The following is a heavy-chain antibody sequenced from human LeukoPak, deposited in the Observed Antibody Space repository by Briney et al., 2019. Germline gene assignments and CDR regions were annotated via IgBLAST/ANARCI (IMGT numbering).Heavy chain of an antibody. CDR2: VYHSGTT. D-gene: IGHD2-2*01. Sequence: KPSETLSLTCAVSGYSINTGRYWGWIRQPPGKGLEWIGSVYHSGTTFYNPSLTIRLTISVDTSKNQFSLNLRSVTAADTAVYYCARSLSTAGIDFWGQGTLVSVSS. CDR1: GYSINTGRY. CDR3: ARSLSTAGIDF. J-gene: IGHJ4*02. V-gene: IGHV4-38-2*01.